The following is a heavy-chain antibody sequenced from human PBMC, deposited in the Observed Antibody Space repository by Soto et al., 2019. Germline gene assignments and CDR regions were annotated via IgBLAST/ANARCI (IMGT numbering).Heavy chain of an antibody. V-gene: IGHV1-69*13. J-gene: IGHJ6*02. CDR2: IIPIFGTA. CDR1: GGTFSSYA. CDR3: AREDYGDYDAGDRDYYYGMDV. Sequence: ASVKVSCKASGGTFSSYAISWVRQAPGQGLEWMGGIIPIFGTANYAQKFQGRVTITADESTSTAYMELSSLRSEDTAVYYCAREDYGDYDAGDRDYYYGMDVWGQGTTVTVSS. D-gene: IGHD4-17*01.